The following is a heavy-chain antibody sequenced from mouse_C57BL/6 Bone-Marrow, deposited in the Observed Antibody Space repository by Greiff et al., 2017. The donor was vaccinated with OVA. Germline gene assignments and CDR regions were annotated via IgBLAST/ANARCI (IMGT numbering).Heavy chain of an antibody. CDR3: TGRDNYFDY. J-gene: IGHJ2*01. V-gene: IGHV1-15*01. CDR2: IDPETGGT. CDR1: GYTFTDYE. Sequence: VQLQQSGAELVRPGASVTLSCKASGYTFTDYEMHWVKQTPVHGLEWIGAIDPETGGTAYNQKFKGKAILTADKSSSTAYMELRSLTSEDSAVYYCTGRDNYFDYWGQGTTLTVSS.